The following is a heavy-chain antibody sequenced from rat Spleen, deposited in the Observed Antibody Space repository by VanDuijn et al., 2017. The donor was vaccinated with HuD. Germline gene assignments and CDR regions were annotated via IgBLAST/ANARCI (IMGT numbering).Heavy chain of an antibody. CDR3: TREAGIPFHYFDY. CDR2: ISYDGRST. CDR1: GFTFSNYD. J-gene: IGHJ2*01. Sequence: EVQLVESGGGLVQPGRSLKLSCEASGFTFSNYDMAWVRQAPKKGLEWVTTISYDGRSTYYRDSVKGRFTISRDNAKSTLYLQMDSLRSEDTATFYCTREAGIPFHYFDYWGQGVMVTVSS. D-gene: IGHD1-4*01. V-gene: IGHV5-7*01.